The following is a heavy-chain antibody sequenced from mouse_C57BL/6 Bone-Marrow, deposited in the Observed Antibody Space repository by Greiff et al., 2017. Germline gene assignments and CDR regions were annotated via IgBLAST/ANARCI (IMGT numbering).Heavy chain of an antibody. Sequence: VQLQQSGAELVRPGASVKLSCTASGFNIKADYMHWVKQRPEQGLEWIGWIDPENGDTEYASKFQGKATITADTSSNTAYLQLSSLTSEDTAVYYCTTHGSSSFDVWGTGTTVTVSS. CDR2: IDPENGDT. CDR1: GFNIKADY. D-gene: IGHD1-1*01. V-gene: IGHV14-4*01. J-gene: IGHJ1*03. CDR3: TTHGSSSFDV.